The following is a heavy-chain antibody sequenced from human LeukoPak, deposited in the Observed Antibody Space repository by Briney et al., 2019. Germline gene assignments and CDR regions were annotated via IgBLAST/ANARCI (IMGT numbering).Heavy chain of an antibody. Sequence: SETLSLTCTVSGGSISSISYYWGWIRQPPGKGLEWIGSIYYSGSTYYNPSLKSRVTISVDTSKNQFSLKLSSVTAADTAVYYCATLTGYSSESWFDPWGQGILVTVSS. V-gene: IGHV4-39*07. CDR2: IYYSGST. CDR3: ATLTGYSSESWFDP. J-gene: IGHJ5*02. D-gene: IGHD3-9*01. CDR1: GGSISSISYY.